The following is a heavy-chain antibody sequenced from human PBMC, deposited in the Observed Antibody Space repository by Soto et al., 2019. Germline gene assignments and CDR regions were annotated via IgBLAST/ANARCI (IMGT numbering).Heavy chain of an antibody. CDR2: ISNDGSNT. CDR3: ARDTKAAPGTFDY. D-gene: IGHD6-13*01. CDR1: GFTFSSYA. V-gene: IGHV3-30*04. J-gene: IGHJ4*02. Sequence: LRLSCAASGFTFSSYAMHWVRQAPGKGLEWVAVISNDGSNTNYPDSGKGRFTISRENSKNTLYLQMTSLSAEDTAVYHCARDTKAAPGTFDYWGLGTLVTAPQ.